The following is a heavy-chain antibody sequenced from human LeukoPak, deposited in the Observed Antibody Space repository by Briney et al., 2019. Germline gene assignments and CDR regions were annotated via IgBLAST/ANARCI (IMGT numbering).Heavy chain of an antibody. J-gene: IGHJ3*01. Sequence: GGSLRLSCAASGFTFDDYAMHWVRQAPGKGLEWVSGISWNSGSMGYADSVKGRFTISRDNAKKSLYLQMNSLRPEDTALYYCAKGVSYGGDSNAFDVWAKGQWSPSLQ. D-gene: IGHD4-23*01. CDR3: AKGVSYGGDSNAFDV. CDR1: GFTFDDYA. V-gene: IGHV3-9*01. CDR2: ISWNSGSM.